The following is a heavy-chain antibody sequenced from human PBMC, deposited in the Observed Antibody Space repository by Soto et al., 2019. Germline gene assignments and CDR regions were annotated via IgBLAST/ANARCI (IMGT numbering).Heavy chain of an antibody. V-gene: IGHV1-46*01. J-gene: IGHJ6*02. Sequence: QVQLVQSGAEVKNPGASVKVSCKASGYSFTTYYIHWVRQAPGQGLEWMGMINPSGGGTTYSQQFQGRVTMTGDTSTTTVYMELSSLTSDDTAMYYCARAAATGNGRRVDVWGQGTSVTVSS. CDR3: ARAAATGNGRRVDV. D-gene: IGHD6-13*01. CDR2: INPSGGGT. CDR1: GYSFTTYY.